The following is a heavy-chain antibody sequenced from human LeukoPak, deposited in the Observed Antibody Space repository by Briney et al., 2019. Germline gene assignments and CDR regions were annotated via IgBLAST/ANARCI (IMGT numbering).Heavy chain of an antibody. CDR2: ITWDSTNT. J-gene: IGHJ3*02. CDR3: ARVAGDDAFDI. D-gene: IGHD1-26*01. V-gene: IGHV3-20*04. CDR1: GFKFADAP. Sequence: PGGSLRLSCTASGFKFADAPMHWVRQSPGKGLEWIALITWDSTNTYYADSVKGRFTISRDNAKNSLYLQMNSLRADDTAVYYCARVAGDDAFDIWGQGTMVTVSS.